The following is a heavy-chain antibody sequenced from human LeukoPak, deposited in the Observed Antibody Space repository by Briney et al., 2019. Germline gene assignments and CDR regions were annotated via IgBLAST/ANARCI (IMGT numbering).Heavy chain of an antibody. D-gene: IGHD1-1*01. CDR3: ARGRVSSSTWYSTYYYYFYMDV. V-gene: IGHV4-59*01. Sequence: SETLSLTCTVSGGSISNYYWNWIRQPPGKGLEWIGYIYYTGSTNYNPSLKSRVTMSVDTTKNLFSLRLRSVTAADTAVYFCARGRVSSSTWYSTYYYYFYMDVWGKGTTVTVSS. J-gene: IGHJ6*03. CDR2: IYYTGST. CDR1: GGSISNYY.